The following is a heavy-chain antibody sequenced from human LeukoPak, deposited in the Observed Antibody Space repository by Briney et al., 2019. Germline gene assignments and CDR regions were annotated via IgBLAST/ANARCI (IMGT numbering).Heavy chain of an antibody. CDR3: ARLYSSGWYDFDY. CDR2: ISSSGSTI. Sequence: PGGSLRLSCAASGFTFSSYVMNWVRQAPGKGLEWVSYISSSGSTIYYADSVKGRFTISRDNAKNSLYLQMNSLRAEDTAVYYCARLYSSGWYDFDYWGQGTLVTVSS. J-gene: IGHJ4*02. CDR1: GFTFSSYV. V-gene: IGHV3-48*03. D-gene: IGHD6-19*01.